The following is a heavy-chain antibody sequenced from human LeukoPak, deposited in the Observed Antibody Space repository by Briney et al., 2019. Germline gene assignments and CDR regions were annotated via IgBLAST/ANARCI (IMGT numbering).Heavy chain of an antibody. CDR1: GGSITSYY. Sequence: SETLSLTCTVSGGSITSYYWSWIRQPAGKGLEWIGRIFTSGSTNYNPSLKSRVTMSLDTSKNQFSLKLSSVTAADTAVYYCARDRDYYDSSGFYFGDTFDIWGQGTMVTVPS. V-gene: IGHV4-4*07. CDR2: IFTSGST. CDR3: ARDRDYYDSSGFYFGDTFDI. D-gene: IGHD3-22*01. J-gene: IGHJ3*02.